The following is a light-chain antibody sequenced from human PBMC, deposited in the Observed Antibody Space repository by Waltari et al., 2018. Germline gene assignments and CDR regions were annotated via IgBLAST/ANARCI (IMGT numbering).Light chain of an antibody. CDR1: SSDVGRYNL. CDR3: CSYAGSSTFYV. CDR2: EGS. V-gene: IGLV2-23*01. J-gene: IGLJ1*01. Sequence: QSALTPPASVSGSPGQSITISCTGTSSDVGRYNLVSWYQQYPGKAPKLMIYEGSKRPSGVSNRFSGSKSGNTASLTISGLQAEDEADYYCCSYAGSSTFYVFGTGTKVTVL.